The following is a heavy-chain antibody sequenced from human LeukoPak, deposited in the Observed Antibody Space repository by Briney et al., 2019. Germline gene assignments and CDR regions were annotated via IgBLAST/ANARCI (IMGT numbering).Heavy chain of an antibody. Sequence: GGSLRLSGAASGFTFTSYSMNWVRQAPGKWLEWVSYINSGGSVISYADSVKGRFTMSRDNAKNSLYLQMNSLRDEDTAVYFCARDTLYSFDYWGQGTLVTVSS. D-gene: IGHD2-15*01. CDR1: GFTFTSYS. CDR3: ARDTLYSFDY. J-gene: IGHJ4*02. CDR2: INSGGSVI. V-gene: IGHV3-48*02.